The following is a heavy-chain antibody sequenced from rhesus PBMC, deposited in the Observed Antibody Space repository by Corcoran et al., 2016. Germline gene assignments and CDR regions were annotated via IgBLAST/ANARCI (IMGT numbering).Heavy chain of an antibody. CDR3: ARDLLDAVVDY. V-gene: IGHV4S7*01. CDR1: GGSISDSYY. J-gene: IGHJ4*01. CDR2: IYGRSGST. D-gene: IGHD2-15*01. Sequence: QVQLQESGPGLVKPSETLSLTCAVSGGSISDSYYWNWIRQPPGKGLEWIGNIYGRSGSTYYTPSLKSRVTISKDPSKNQFSLKLSSVTAADPAVYYCARDLLDAVVDYWGQGVLVTVSS.